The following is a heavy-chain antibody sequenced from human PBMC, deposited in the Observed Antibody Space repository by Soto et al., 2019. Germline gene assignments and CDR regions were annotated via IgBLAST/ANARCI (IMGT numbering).Heavy chain of an antibody. V-gene: IGHV4-34*01. CDR2: INDIGRT. J-gene: IGHJ3*01. CDR3: ARALFTFTYGRQYVFDV. D-gene: IGHD4-17*01. CDR1: DDSFTDYF. Sequence: TSETLSLTCVVYDDSFTDYFWTWIRLSPGKRLEWIGEINDIGRTNYNPSLKSRVSISVDTSKNQVSLKLNSVTAADTAVYYCARALFTFTYGRQYVFDVWGQGTEVTVSS.